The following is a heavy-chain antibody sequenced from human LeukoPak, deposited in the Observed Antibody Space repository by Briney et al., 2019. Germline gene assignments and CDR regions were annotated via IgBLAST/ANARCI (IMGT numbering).Heavy chain of an antibody. D-gene: IGHD2-2*01. CDR1: GFTFSNSA. J-gene: IGHJ4*02. Sequence: GGSLRLSCAASGFTFSNSAMHWVRQAPGKGLEWVAVISFDGTNKYCADSVKGRFTISRDNSKNTVYVQMSSPRGDDSGVYYCAAGSSVDCSRTSCPPTDYWGQGTLVTVSS. CDR2: ISFDGTNK. CDR3: AAGSSVDCSRTSCPPTDY. V-gene: IGHV3-30-3*01.